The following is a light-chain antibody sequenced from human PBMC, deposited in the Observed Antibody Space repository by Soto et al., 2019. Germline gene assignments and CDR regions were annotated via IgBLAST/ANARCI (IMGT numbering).Light chain of an antibody. Sequence: DIQMAQSPSTLSASVGDRVTITCRASQSISSWLAWWQLKPGKAPKLLIYKASGLESGVPSRFSGSGSETEFTLTISSLQPDDFATFYCQQYNEYPWTFGQGTRVEIK. J-gene: IGKJ1*01. CDR2: KAS. CDR3: QQYNEYPWT. V-gene: IGKV1-5*03. CDR1: QSISSW.